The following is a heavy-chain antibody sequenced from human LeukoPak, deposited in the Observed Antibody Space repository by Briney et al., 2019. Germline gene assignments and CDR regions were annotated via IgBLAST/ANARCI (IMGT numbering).Heavy chain of an antibody. Sequence: SETLSLTCAVYGGSFSGYYWSWIRQPPGKGLEWIGEINHSGSTNYNPSLKSRVTISVDTSKNQFSLKLSSVTAADTAVYYCARHLGSYGSGSWFDPWGQGTLVTVSS. D-gene: IGHD3-10*01. V-gene: IGHV4-34*01. CDR2: INHSGST. J-gene: IGHJ5*02. CDR3: ARHLGSYGSGSWFDP. CDR1: GGSFSGYY.